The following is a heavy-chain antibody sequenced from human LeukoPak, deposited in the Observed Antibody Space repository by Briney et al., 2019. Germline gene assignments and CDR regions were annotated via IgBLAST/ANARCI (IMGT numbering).Heavy chain of an antibody. CDR3: ARETDSTLFDY. D-gene: IGHD2-2*01. V-gene: IGHV3-21*01. J-gene: IGHJ4*02. CDR2: ISSSSYI. Sequence: GGSLRLSCAGSGFTLSSYSMDWVRQAPGKGLEWVSSISSSSYIYYADSVKGRFTISRDNAKNSLYLQMNSLRAEDTAVYYCARETDSTLFDYWGQGTLVTVSS. CDR1: GFTLSSYS.